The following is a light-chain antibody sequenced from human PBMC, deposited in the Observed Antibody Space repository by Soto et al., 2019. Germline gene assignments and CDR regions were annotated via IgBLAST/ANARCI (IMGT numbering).Light chain of an antibody. CDR1: SSNFWNYHL. Sequence: QSVLTQPASVSGSPGKSITLPSPGTSSNFWNYHLVSWYQQHPGKAPKLMIYEVNKRPSGVSNRFSGSKSGNTASLTISGLQAEDEADYYCCSNGGASTTYVFGTGTKVTVL. CDR2: EVN. CDR3: CSNGGASTTYV. V-gene: IGLV2-23*02. J-gene: IGLJ1*01.